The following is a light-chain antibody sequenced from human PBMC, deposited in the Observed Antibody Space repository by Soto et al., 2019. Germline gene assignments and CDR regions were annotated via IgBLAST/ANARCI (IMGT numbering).Light chain of an antibody. CDR2: AAY. V-gene: IGKV1-39*01. CDR3: QQSYSTPWT. Sequence: DVQMTQSPSSLSASVGDRVTITCRASKSISSYLNWYQQKPGKAPKLLIYAAYSLQSGVPSRFSGSGSGTDFTLTISSLQPEDFATYYCQQSYSTPWTFGQGTKVDIK. CDR1: KSISSY. J-gene: IGKJ1*01.